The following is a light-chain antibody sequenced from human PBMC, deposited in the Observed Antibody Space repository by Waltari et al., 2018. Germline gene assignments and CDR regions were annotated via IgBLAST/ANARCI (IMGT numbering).Light chain of an antibody. V-gene: IGLV10-54*01. CDR3: SAWDSSLSTWL. CDR2: RNN. Sequence: QAGLTQPPSVSKDLRQTATLTCTGNSTNVGDLGAAWLQQHQGHPPKLLFYRNNNRSSAISARFSASRSGNTASLTITGLHPEDEADYYCSAWDSSLSTWLFGGGTKLTVL. J-gene: IGLJ2*01. CDR1: STNVGDLG.